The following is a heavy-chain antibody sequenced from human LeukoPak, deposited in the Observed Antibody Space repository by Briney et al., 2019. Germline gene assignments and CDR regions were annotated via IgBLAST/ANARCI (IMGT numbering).Heavy chain of an antibody. J-gene: IGHJ3*02. D-gene: IGHD2-2*01. CDR2: RIPIFDKI. CDR1: GGTFSDYT. Sequence: SVKVSCKASGGTFSDYTISWVRQAPGQGLEWMGGRIPIFDKIKYAQKFQGRVTITADGDTTTYMELSSLTSEDTAMYYCARDCSGTTCYLPAGAFDIWGQGTMVAVSS. CDR3: ARDCSGTTCYLPAGAFDI. V-gene: IGHV1-69*13.